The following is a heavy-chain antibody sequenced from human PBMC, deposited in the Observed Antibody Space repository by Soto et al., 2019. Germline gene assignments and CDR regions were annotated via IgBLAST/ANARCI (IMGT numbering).Heavy chain of an antibody. D-gene: IGHD3-3*01. Sequence: SETLSLTCAVSGGSISSGGYSWSWIRQPPGKGLEWIGYIYHSGSTYYNPSLKSRVTISVDTSKNQFSLKLSSVTAADTAVYYCARLDFWSGFTSGWFDPWGQGTLVTVSS. J-gene: IGHJ5*02. CDR3: ARLDFWSGFTSGWFDP. CDR1: GGSISSGGYS. V-gene: IGHV4-30-2*02. CDR2: IYHSGST.